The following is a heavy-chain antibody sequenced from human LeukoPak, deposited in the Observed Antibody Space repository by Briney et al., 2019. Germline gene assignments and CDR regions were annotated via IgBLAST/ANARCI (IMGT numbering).Heavy chain of an antibody. J-gene: IGHJ4*02. CDR2: IFHTGNA. CDR1: GSSISSGYY. Sequence: PSETLSLTCTVSGSSISSGYYWGWIRQPPGKGLEWIGSIFHTGNAYYNPSLKSRVTVSVDASMKQFSLKLSSVTAADTAVYYCAGETTIQGFDYWGQGTLVTVSS. D-gene: IGHD1-1*01. V-gene: IGHV4-38-2*02. CDR3: AGETTIQGFDY.